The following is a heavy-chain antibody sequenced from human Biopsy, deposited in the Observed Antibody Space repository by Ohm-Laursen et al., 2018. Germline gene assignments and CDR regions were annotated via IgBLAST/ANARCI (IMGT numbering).Heavy chain of an antibody. CDR1: GGSISSSTTYY. CDR3: ARHPTGFWFDP. Sequence: SDTLCLTCTVSGGSISSSTTYYWAWLRQPPGKGLEWIGSIYNTEITFYNPSIKGRVTISVDTSTNHVSLKFSSVIAADTALYFCARHPTGFWFDPWGHGTLVTVSS. CDR2: IYNTEIT. J-gene: IGHJ5*02. V-gene: IGHV4-39*01.